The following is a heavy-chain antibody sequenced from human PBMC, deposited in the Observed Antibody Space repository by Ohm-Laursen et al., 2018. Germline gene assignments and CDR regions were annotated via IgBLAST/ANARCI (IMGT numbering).Heavy chain of an antibody. CDR3: AREFPITIFGVVNHDVFDI. V-gene: IGHV3-9*01. J-gene: IGHJ3*02. D-gene: IGHD3-3*01. Sequence: SLRLSCTASGFTFDDYAMHWVRQAPGKGLEWVSGISWNSGSIGYADSVKGRFTISRDNAKNTLYLQMNSLRAEDTAAYYCAREFPITIFGVVNHDVFDIWGQGTMVTVSS. CDR2: ISWNSGSI. CDR1: GFTFDDYA.